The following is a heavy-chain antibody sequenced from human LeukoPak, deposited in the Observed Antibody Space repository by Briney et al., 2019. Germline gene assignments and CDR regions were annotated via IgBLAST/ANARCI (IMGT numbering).Heavy chain of an antibody. J-gene: IGHJ5*02. CDR2: INHSGST. D-gene: IGHD3-22*01. CDR3: PRGFRHDSSGLRFDP. Sequence: SETLSLTCAVYGGSFSGYYWSWIRQPPGKGLEWIGGINHSGSTNYNPSLKSRVTLSVDTSKNQFSLKLSSVTAADTAVYYCPRGFRHDSSGLRFDPWGQGTLVTVSS. CDR1: GGSFSGYY. V-gene: IGHV4-34*01.